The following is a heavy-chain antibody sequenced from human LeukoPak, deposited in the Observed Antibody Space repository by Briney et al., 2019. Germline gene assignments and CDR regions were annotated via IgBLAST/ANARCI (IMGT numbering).Heavy chain of an antibody. CDR3: ARLPPYSSSWHFDY. V-gene: IGHV4-59*12. CDR2: IYYSGST. Sequence: SETLSLTCTVSGGSISSYYWSWIRQPPGKGLEWIGYIYYSGSTNYNPSLKSRVTISVDTSKNQFSLKLSSVTAADTAVYYCARLPPYSSSWHFDYWGQGTLVTVSS. CDR1: GGSISSYY. D-gene: IGHD6-13*01. J-gene: IGHJ4*02.